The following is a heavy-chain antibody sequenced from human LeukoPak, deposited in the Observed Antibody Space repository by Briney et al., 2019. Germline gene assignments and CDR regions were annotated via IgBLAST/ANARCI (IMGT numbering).Heavy chain of an antibody. CDR1: GFSFSTYV. V-gene: IGHV3-64*01. D-gene: IGHD3-3*01. Sequence: GGSLRLSCATSGFSFSTYVMHWVRQVPGKGLEYVSTISSNGGSTYYANSVKGRFTISRDNSKNTLYLQMGSLRAEDMAVYYCAREVAWLKAFDIWGQGTMVTVSS. CDR2: ISSNGGST. J-gene: IGHJ3*02. CDR3: AREVAWLKAFDI.